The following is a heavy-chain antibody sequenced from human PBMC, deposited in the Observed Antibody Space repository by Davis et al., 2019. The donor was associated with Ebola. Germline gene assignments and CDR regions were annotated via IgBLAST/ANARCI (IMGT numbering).Heavy chain of an antibody. J-gene: IGHJ6*03. V-gene: IGHV4-59*11. CDR3: VRAGGYYYDSSGYYSTFYYMDV. CDR1: GGSISTHY. Sequence: GSLRLSCTVSGGSISTHYWSWIRQPPGKGLEWIGYIYYSGSTTYNPSLRSRVTISVDTSKTQFSLKLSSVTAADTAVYYCVRAGGYYYDSSGYYSTFYYMDVWGKGTTVTVSS. D-gene: IGHD3-22*01. CDR2: IYYSGST.